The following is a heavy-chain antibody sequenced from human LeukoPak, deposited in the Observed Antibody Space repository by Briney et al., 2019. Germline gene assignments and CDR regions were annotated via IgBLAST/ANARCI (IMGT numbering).Heavy chain of an antibody. CDR2: ISASGEST. D-gene: IGHD1-26*01. J-gene: IGHJ4*02. Sequence: GGSLRLSCAASGFTFSSYAMCWVRQAPGKGLEWVSSISASGESTYNADSVRGRFTISRDNSKNTLYLQLNSLRAEDTAIYYCAKGEWGLSYLFDYWGQGTLVIASS. CDR3: AKGEWGLSYLFDY. V-gene: IGHV3-23*01. CDR1: GFTFSSYA.